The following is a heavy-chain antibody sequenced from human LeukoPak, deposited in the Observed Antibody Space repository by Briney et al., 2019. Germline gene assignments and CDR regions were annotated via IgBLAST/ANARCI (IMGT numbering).Heavy chain of an antibody. J-gene: IGHJ5*02. V-gene: IGHV4-39*07. CDR2: ASYSGNT. Sequence: SETLSLTCTVSGASISSSTYYWGWIRQPPGKGLEWIGSASYSGNTYYNPSLKSRVTILVDTSKNQFSLKMTSVTAADTAVYYCARLGAVLTSVNWFDPWGQGTLVTVSS. CDR3: ARLGAVLTSVNWFDP. D-gene: IGHD3-3*02. CDR1: GASISSSTYY.